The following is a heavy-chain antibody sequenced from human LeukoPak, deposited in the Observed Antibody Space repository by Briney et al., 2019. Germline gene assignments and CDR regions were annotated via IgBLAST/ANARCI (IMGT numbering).Heavy chain of an antibody. CDR1: GFTFSGYY. V-gene: IGHV3-11*05. CDR2: IGSSSTYT. CDR3: ARDRGAVAATWFDY. J-gene: IGHJ4*02. D-gene: IGHD6-19*01. Sequence: PGGSLRLSCAASGFTFSGYYMSWVRQAPGKGLEWVACIGSSSTYTNYADSVKGRFTISRDNAKNSLYLQMDGLRAEDTAVYYCARDRGAVAATWFDYWGQGTLVTVSS.